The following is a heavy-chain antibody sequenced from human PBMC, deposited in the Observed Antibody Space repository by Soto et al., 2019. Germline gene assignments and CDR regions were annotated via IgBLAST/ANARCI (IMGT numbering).Heavy chain of an antibody. CDR1: GYTFSGSV. CDR2: INADNGNT. D-gene: IGHD4-17*01. V-gene: IGHV1-3*01. CDR3: ATEIDATTLTSLGY. Sequence: ASVKVSCKTSGYTFSGSVMHWVRQAPGQRLEWMGWINADNGNTKYSQKFQDRVTLTRDTSASTAYMELSSLGSEDTTVYYCATEIDATTLTSLGYWSQGTPVPVSS. J-gene: IGHJ4*02.